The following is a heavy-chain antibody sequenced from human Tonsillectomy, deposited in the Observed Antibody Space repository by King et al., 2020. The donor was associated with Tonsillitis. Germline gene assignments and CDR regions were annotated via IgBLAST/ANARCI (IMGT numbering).Heavy chain of an antibody. J-gene: IGHJ3*02. CDR1: GFTFSSYS. V-gene: IGHV3-21*01. Sequence: VQLVESGGGLVKPGGSLRLSCAASGFTFSSYSMNWVRQAPGKGLEWVSSISSSSSYIYYADSVKGRFTISRDNAKNSLYLQMNSLRAEETAVYYCARDSQRIMITFGGVRDAFDIWGQGTMVTVSS. D-gene: IGHD3-16*01. CDR3: ARDSQRIMITFGGVRDAFDI. CDR2: ISSSSSYI.